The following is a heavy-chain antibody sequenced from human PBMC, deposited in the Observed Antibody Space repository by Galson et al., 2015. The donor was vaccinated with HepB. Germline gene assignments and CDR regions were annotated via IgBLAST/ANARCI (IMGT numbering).Heavy chain of an antibody. J-gene: IGHJ1*01. Sequence: SVKVSCKASGYTFTSYGISWVRQAPGQGLEWMGWISAYNGNTNYAQKLQGRVTMTTDTSTSTAYMELRSLRSDDTAVYYCARGAGELTYYYDSSGPDSSEYFQHWGQGTLVTVSS. CDR2: ISAYNGNT. CDR3: ARGAGELTYYYDSSGPDSSEYFQH. CDR1: GYTFTSYG. D-gene: IGHD3-22*01. V-gene: IGHV1-18*04.